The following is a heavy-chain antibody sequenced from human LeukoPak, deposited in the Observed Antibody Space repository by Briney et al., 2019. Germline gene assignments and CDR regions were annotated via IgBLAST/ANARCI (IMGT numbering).Heavy chain of an antibody. V-gene: IGHV4-4*07. CDR3: ARIGYCSGGSCYQRTDDY. D-gene: IGHD2-15*01. CDR1: GGSISSYY. CDR2: IYTSGST. J-gene: IGHJ4*02. Sequence: SETLSLTCTVSGGSISSYYWSWIRQPAGKGLEWIGRIYTSGSTNYNPSLKSRVAMSVDTSKNQFSLKLSSVTAADTAVYYCARIGYCSGGSCYQRTDDYWGQGTLVTVSS.